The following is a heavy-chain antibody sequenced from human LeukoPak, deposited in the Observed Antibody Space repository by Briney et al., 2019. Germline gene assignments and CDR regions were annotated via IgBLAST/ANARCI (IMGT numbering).Heavy chain of an antibody. V-gene: IGHV3-7*01. CDR1: GFSFSRYW. CDR3: ARGVTEADY. Sequence: GRSLRLSCAASGFSFSRYWMSWVRQAPGTGLEWVANIKHDGSEKYYLDSVRGRFTISRDNAKNSLYLQMNSLRAEDTAVYYCARGVTEADYWGQGTLVTVSS. CDR2: IKHDGSEK. J-gene: IGHJ4*02.